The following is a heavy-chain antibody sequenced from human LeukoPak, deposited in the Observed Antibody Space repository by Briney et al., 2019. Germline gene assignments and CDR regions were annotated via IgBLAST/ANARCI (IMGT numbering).Heavy chain of an antibody. V-gene: IGHV4-4*07. CDR1: GGSLSGYY. D-gene: IGHD3-22*01. Sequence: SETLSLTCTVSGGSLSGYYWNWIRQPAGRGLQWIGRIYTSGNTWYSPSLRSRVTLTVDTSKNQFSLKLSSVTVADTAIYYCARGNLGSYDQSGYYHSWGQGALVTVSS. J-gene: IGHJ4*02. CDR3: ARGNLGSYDQSGYYHS. CDR2: IYTSGNT.